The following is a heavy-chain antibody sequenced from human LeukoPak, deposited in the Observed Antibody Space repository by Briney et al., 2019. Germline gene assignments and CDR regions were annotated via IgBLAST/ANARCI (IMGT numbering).Heavy chain of an antibody. CDR1: GYTLTELS. CDR3: ATTLRLRYFDWLSYNPFDY. CDR2: FDPEDGET. Sequence: ASVKVSCKVSGYTLTELSMHWVRHAPGKGLEWMEGFDPEDGETIYAQKFQGRVTMTEDTSTDTAYMELSSLRSEDTAVYYCATTLRLRYFDWLSYNPFDYWGQGTLVTVSS. J-gene: IGHJ4*02. V-gene: IGHV1-24*01. D-gene: IGHD3-9*01.